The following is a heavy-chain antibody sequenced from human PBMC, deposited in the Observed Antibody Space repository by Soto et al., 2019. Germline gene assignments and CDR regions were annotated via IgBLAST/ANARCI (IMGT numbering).Heavy chain of an antibody. D-gene: IGHD2-2*01. V-gene: IGHV4-30-2*01. CDR1: GGSISIGGYS. CDR3: ARVPDR. CDR2: IYHSGST. Sequence: QRQLQKSGSGLLKPSQPRSLTCAVSGGSISIGGYSWSWIRQPPGKGLEWIGYIYHSGSTYYNPSLKSRVTISVDRSKNQFSLKLSSVTAADTAVYYCARVPDRWGQGTLVTVSS. J-gene: IGHJ5*02.